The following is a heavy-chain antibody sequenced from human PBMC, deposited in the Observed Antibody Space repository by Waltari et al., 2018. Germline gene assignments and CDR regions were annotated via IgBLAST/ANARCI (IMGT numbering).Heavy chain of an antibody. V-gene: IGHV3-7*01. Sequence: EVQLVESGGGLVQPGGSLRLSCAASGFTFSTNWMGWVRQAPGKGLGGVANIVPDGSRNNYVDSVKGRFTISRDNAKNSLSLQMNSLGVEDTAVYYCARGDSSGWLFDYWGQGTLVTVSS. CDR2: IVPDGSRN. J-gene: IGHJ4*02. D-gene: IGHD6-19*01. CDR1: GFTFSTNW. CDR3: ARGDSSGWLFDY.